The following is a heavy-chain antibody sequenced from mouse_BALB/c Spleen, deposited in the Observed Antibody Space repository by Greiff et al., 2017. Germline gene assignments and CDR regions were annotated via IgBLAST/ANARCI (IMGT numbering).Heavy chain of an antibody. CDR3: ARVGSSYENAMDY. CDR1: GFTFSSFG. J-gene: IGHJ4*01. V-gene: IGHV5-17*02. CDR2: ISSGSSTI. Sequence: EVKLVESGGGLVQPGGSRKLSCAASGFTFSSFGMHWVRQAPEKGLEWVAYISSGSSTIYYADTVKGRFTISRDNPKNTLFLQMTSLRSEDTAMYYCARVGSSYENAMDYWGQGTSVTVSS. D-gene: IGHD1-1*01.